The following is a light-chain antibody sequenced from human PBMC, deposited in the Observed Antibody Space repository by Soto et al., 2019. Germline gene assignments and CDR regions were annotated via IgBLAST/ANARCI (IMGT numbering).Light chain of an antibody. J-gene: IGKJ2*01. CDR3: QHYYTYPYT. CDR1: QRIGTW. Sequence: DIQMTQSPSTLSASVGDSVSITCRASQRIGTWLTWYQQKPGKVPKLLIYDASHLTSGVPSRFSGSGSGTEFTLSISSLQPDDFATYYCQHYYTYPYTFGQGTQVAIK. V-gene: IGKV1-5*01. CDR2: DAS.